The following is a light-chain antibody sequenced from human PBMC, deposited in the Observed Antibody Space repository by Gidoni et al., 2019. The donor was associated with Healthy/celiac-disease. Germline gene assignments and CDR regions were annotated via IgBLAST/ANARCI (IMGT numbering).Light chain of an antibody. J-gene: IGKJ3*01. Sequence: DIQLPHSPSSLSESVGDRVTITCRASQSISSYLNWYQQKPGKAPKLLIYAASSLQSGVPSRFSGSGSGTDFTLTISSLQSEDFATYYCQQSYSTPQTFGHGTKVEIK. CDR2: AAS. CDR1: QSISSY. V-gene: IGKV1-39*01. CDR3: QQSYSTPQT.